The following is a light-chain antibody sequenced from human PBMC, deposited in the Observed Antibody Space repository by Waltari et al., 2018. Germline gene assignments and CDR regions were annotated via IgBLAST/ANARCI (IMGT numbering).Light chain of an antibody. V-gene: IGLV4-69*01. J-gene: IGLJ3*02. CDR1: RGHSSNV. CDR2: VNSDGSH. CDR3: QTGGHGTWV. Sequence: QLVLTQSPSASASLGASVKLTCTLSRGHSSNVIAWHQQQQEKGPRYLMKVNSDGSHSKGDKIPDRFSGSSSGAEHYLTISSLQSEDEADYYCQTGGHGTWVFGGGTKLTVL.